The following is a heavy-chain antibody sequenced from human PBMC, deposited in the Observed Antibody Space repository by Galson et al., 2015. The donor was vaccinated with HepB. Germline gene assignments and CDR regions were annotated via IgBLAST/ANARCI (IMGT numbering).Heavy chain of an antibody. J-gene: IGHJ6*02. CDR3: ARHYVGYCSSTSCYYKYYYGMDV. Sequence: SVKVSCKASGHSFTAYGMNWVRQAPGQGLEWMGWISTNTGNPTYAQGFTGRFVFSLDTSVTTAYLQISSLKAEDTAVYYCARHYVGYCSSTSCYYKYYYGMDVWGQGTTVTVSS. V-gene: IGHV7-4-1*02. D-gene: IGHD2-2*01. CDR2: ISTNTGNP. CDR1: GHSFTAYG.